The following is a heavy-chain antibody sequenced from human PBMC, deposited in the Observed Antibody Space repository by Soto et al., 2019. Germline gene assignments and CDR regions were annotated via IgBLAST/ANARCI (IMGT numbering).Heavy chain of an antibody. CDR1: GGSFSGYY. J-gene: IGHJ5*02. V-gene: IGHV4-34*01. CDR3: ARGIAAAFGVDWFDP. D-gene: IGHD6-13*01. CDR2: INHSGST. Sequence: QVQLQQWGAGLLKPSETLSLTCAVYGGSFSGYYWSWIRQPPGKGLEWIGEINHSGSTNYNPSLKRRVTISVDTSKNQFSLKLSSVTAADTAVYYCARGIAAAFGVDWFDPWGQGTLVTVSS.